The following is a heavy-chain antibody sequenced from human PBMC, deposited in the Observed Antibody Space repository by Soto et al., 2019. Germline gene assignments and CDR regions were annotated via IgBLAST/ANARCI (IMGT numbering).Heavy chain of an antibody. CDR1: GYTFTSYA. CDR3: ARDRLGIAAADSFSYYYYGMDV. D-gene: IGHD6-13*01. J-gene: IGHJ6*02. CDR2: ISAYNGNT. V-gene: IGHV1-18*01. Sequence: ASVKVSCKASGYTFTSYAISWVRQAPGQGLEWTGWISAYNGNTNYAQKLQGRVTMTTDTSTSTAYMELRSLRSDDTAVYYCARDRLGIAAADSFSYYYYGMDVWGQGTTVTVSS.